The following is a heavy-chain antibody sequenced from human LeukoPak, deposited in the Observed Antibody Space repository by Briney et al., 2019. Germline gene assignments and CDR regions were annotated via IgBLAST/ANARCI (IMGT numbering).Heavy chain of an antibody. Sequence: PSETLSLTCTVSGGSISSGSYYWSWIRQPAGKGLEWIGRLYTSGSTNYNPSLKSRVTISVDTSKNQFSLKLSSVTAADTAVYYCASTYDFWSGYYTETDYFDYWGQGTLVTVSS. V-gene: IGHV4-61*02. CDR3: ASTYDFWSGYYTETDYFDY. CDR1: GGSISSGSYY. J-gene: IGHJ4*02. CDR2: LYTSGST. D-gene: IGHD3-3*01.